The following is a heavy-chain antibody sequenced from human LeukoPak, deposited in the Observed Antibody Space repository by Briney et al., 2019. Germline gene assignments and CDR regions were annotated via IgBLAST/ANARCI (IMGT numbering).Heavy chain of an antibody. J-gene: IGHJ4*02. Sequence: ASVKVSCKASGGTFSSYAISWVRQAPGQGLEWMGGIIPIFGTANYAQKFQGRVTINTDESTSTAYMELSSLRSEDTAVYYCARTYYYGSSGSGPYYFDYWGQGTLVTVSS. V-gene: IGHV1-69*05. D-gene: IGHD3-22*01. CDR2: IIPIFGTA. CDR1: GGTFSSYA. CDR3: ARTYYYGSSGSGPYYFDY.